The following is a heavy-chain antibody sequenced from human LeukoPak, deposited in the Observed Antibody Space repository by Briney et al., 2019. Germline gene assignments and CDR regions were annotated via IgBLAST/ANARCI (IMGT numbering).Heavy chain of an antibody. CDR1: GDSVSSNSAA. J-gene: IGHJ5*02. Sequence: SQTLSLTCAISGDSVSSNSAAWNWIRQSPSRGLEWLGRTYYRSKWYNDYAVSVKSRITINPDTSKNQFSLQLNSVTPEDTAVYYCARDRNYYDSSGYLNWFDPWGQGTLVTVSS. V-gene: IGHV6-1*01. CDR2: TYYRSKWYN. D-gene: IGHD3-22*01. CDR3: ARDRNYYDSSGYLNWFDP.